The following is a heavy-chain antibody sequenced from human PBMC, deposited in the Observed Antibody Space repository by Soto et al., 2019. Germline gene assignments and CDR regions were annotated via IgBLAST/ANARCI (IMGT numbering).Heavy chain of an antibody. CDR1: GFTVSSNS. CDR2: LHSDVST. D-gene: IGHD2-15*01. V-gene: IGHV3-53*01. Sequence: GGSLRLSCAVSGFTVSSNSITWVRQAPGQGLEWVSVLHSDVSTYYVDSVKGRFVISRDNSKNTVYLQMNSLRAEDTAIYYCARELGGSWYNWFDPWGQGTLVTSPQ. J-gene: IGHJ5*02. CDR3: ARELGGSWYNWFDP.